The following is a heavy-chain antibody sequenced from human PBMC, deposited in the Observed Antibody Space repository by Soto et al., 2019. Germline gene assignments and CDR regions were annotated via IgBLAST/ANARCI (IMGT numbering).Heavy chain of an antibody. Sequence: VASVKVSCKASGYTFTSYGISWVRQAPGQGLEWMGWISAYNGNTNYAQKLQGRVTMTTDTSTSTAYMELRSLRSDDTAVYYCARDHGAIAAPDFDYWGQGTLVTAPQ. CDR2: ISAYNGNT. CDR1: GYTFTSYG. CDR3: ARDHGAIAAPDFDY. D-gene: IGHD6-13*01. J-gene: IGHJ4*02. V-gene: IGHV1-18*01.